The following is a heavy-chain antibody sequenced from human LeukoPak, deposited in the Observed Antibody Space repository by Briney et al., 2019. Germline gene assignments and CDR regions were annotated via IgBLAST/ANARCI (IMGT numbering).Heavy chain of an antibody. CDR3: ARDLIPYQLLYSSGWLSAFDI. V-gene: IGHV4-4*07. CDR2: IYTSGST. D-gene: IGHD6-19*01. J-gene: IGHJ3*02. Sequence: PSETLSLTCTVSGGSISSYYWSWIRQPAGKGLEWIGRIYTSGSTNYNPSLKSRVTMSVDTSKNQFSLKLSSVTAADTAVYYCARDLIPYQLLYSSGWLSAFDIWGQGTMVTVSS. CDR1: GGSISSYY.